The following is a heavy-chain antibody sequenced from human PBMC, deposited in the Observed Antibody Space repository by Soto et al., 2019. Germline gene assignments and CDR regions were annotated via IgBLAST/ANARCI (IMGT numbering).Heavy chain of an antibody. D-gene: IGHD6-13*01. Sequence: SETLSLTCAVSGYSISSGYYWGWIRQSPGKGLEWIGSIYHSGSTYYNPSLKSRVIISVDTSKNQFSLKLSSVTAADTAVYYCARLAPIAAPDGLDGWGQVNTVTV. CDR1: GYSISSGYY. J-gene: IGHJ6*02. CDR3: ARLAPIAAPDGLDG. V-gene: IGHV4-38-2*01. CDR2: IYHSGST.